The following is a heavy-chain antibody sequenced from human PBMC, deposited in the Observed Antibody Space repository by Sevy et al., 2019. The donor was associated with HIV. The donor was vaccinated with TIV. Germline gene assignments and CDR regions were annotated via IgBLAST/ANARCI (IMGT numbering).Heavy chain of an antibody. V-gene: IGHV3-53*01. CDR2: IYSGVTT. Sequence: GGSLRFSCAASGFTVGSNYMSWVRQAPGKGLEWVSIIYSGVTTSYADSVKGRFTISRDNSKNTLYLQMNSLRAEDTAVYYCARVSVYYYDSSGYYMTGNAFDIWGQGTMVTVSS. J-gene: IGHJ3*02. CDR1: GFTVGSNY. CDR3: ARVSVYYYDSSGYYMTGNAFDI. D-gene: IGHD3-22*01.